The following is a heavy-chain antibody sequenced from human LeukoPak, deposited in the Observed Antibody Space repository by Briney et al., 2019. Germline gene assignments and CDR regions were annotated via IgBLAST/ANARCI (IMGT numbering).Heavy chain of an antibody. Sequence: GGSLRLSCAASGFTFSSYVMSWVRQAPGKGLEWVSAISGSGGSTYYADSVKGRFTISRDNSKNTLYLQMNSLRAEDTAVYYCAKGTGYSYGPLDYWGQGTLVTVSS. CDR3: AKGTGYSYGPLDY. CDR1: GFTFSSYV. D-gene: IGHD5-18*01. J-gene: IGHJ4*02. CDR2: ISGSGGST. V-gene: IGHV3-23*01.